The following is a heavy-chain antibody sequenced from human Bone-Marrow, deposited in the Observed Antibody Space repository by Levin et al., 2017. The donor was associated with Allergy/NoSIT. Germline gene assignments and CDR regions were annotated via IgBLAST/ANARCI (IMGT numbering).Heavy chain of an antibody. CDR3: ARLWEYASASKGFDS. J-gene: IGHJ4*02. V-gene: IGHV3-21*01. D-gene: IGHD6-6*01. CDR1: GFTLSGYS. Sequence: PGGSLRLSCTAPGFTLSGYSIHWVRQAPGKGLEWVSSISSSGTYIYYADSVKGRLTISRDNAKKSVYLQMNGLRAEDTAIYYCARLWEYASASKGFDSWGQGTLVTVSS. CDR2: ISSSGTYI.